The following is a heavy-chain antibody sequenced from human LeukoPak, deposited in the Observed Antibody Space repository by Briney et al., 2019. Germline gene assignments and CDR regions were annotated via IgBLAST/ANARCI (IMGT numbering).Heavy chain of an antibody. Sequence: GGSLRLSCAASGFTFSSYAMHWVRQAPGKGLEWVAVISYDGSNKYYADSVKGRFTISRDNSKNTLYLQMNSLRAEDTAVYYCARASTDYGDYVVLEIPHFDYWGQGTLVTVSS. J-gene: IGHJ4*02. V-gene: IGHV3-30-3*01. D-gene: IGHD4-17*01. CDR2: ISYDGSNK. CDR3: ARASTDYGDYVVLEIPHFDY. CDR1: GFTFSSYA.